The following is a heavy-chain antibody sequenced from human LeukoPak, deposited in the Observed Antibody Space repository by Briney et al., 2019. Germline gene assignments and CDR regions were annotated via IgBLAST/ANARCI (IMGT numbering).Heavy chain of an antibody. V-gene: IGHV4-59*11. CDR2: IYYSGST. CDR3: ARYSGSYPHDAFEI. CDR1: GGSISSHY. D-gene: IGHD1-26*01. Sequence: SETLSLTCTVSGGSISSHYWSWIRQPPGKGLEWIGYIYYSGSTSYNPSLKSRVTISVDTSKNQFSLKLRSVTAADTAVYYCARYSGSYPHDAFEIWGQGTMVTVSS. J-gene: IGHJ3*02.